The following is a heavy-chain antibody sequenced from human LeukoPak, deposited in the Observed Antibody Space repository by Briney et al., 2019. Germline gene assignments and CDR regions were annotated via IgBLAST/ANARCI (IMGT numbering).Heavy chain of an antibody. Sequence: GGSLRLSCAASGFTVSSNYMSWVRQAPGKGLEWVSVIYSGGSTYYADSVKARFTISRDNSKNTLYLQMNSLRAEDTAVYYCARGISAAGTRAFDYWGQGTLVTVSS. CDR2: IYSGGST. CDR1: GFTVSSNY. J-gene: IGHJ4*02. CDR3: ARGISAAGTRAFDY. D-gene: IGHD6-13*01. V-gene: IGHV3-53*01.